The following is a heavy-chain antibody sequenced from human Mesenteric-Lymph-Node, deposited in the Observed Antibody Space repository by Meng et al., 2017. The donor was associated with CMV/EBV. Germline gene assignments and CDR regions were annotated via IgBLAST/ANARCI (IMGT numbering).Heavy chain of an antibody. CDR3: TLYDYNVPFDY. V-gene: IGHV3-15*01. CDR2: IKSKTEGGTT. D-gene: IGHD5-24*01. J-gene: IGHJ4*02. CDR1: GFTFFNGR. Sequence: GGSLRLSCAASGFTFFNGRMNWVRQAPGKGLEWVGRIKSKTEGGTTDYAAPVKGRFTISRDDSQNTLYLQMNSLKTEDTAVYYCTLYDYNVPFDYWGQGTLVTVSS.